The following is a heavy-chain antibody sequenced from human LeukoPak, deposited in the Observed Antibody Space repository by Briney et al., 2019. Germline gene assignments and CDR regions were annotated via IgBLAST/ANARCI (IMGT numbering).Heavy chain of an antibody. CDR3: ASGAVAGTSPDY. D-gene: IGHD6-19*01. CDR1: GGSISTSSYY. J-gene: IGHJ4*02. V-gene: IGHV4-61*05. CDR2: IYYSGST. Sequence: SETLSLTCTVSGGSISTSSYYWGWVRQPPGKGLEWIGYIYYSGSTNYNPSLKSRVTISVDTSKNQFSLKLSSVTAADTAVYYCASGAVAGTSPDYWGQGTLVTVSS.